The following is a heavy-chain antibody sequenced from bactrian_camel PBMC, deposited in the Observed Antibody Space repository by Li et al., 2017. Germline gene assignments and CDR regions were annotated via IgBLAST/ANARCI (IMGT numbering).Heavy chain of an antibody. CDR2: IDSDGAA. V-gene: IGHV3S26*01. D-gene: IGHD3*01. J-gene: IGHJ4*01. CDR1: GSIYGGAC. Sequence: HVQLVESGGGSVQAGGSLRLSCGASGSIYGGACVGWLRQAPGKEREGVAAIDSDGAASYADSVKGRFTLSKDSAESTLYLEMRSLRPEDTATYFCAHIPLSCMTHKELLAGIEFGTAGQGTQVTVS.